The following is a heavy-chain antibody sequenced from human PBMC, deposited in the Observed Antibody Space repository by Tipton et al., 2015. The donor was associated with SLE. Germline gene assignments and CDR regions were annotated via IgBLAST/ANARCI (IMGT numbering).Heavy chain of an antibody. CDR1: TYSISNGHY. CDR3: ARGTLSNGIDY. CDR2: VYHTGNT. J-gene: IGHJ4*02. V-gene: IGHV4-38-2*02. D-gene: IGHD2-8*01. Sequence: LRLSCSVSTYSISNGHYWAWVRQPPGKGLEWIGTVYHTGNTYYNPSLKSRVTISVDTSKNQFSLKLSSVTPEDTAVYFCARGTLSNGIDYWGQGTLVTVSS.